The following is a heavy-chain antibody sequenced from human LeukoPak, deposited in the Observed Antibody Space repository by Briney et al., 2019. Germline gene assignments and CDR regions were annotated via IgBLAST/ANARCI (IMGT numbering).Heavy chain of an antibody. V-gene: IGHV4-39*01. Sequence: SETLSLTCTVSGGSISSSSYYWGWIRQPPGKGLEWIGSIYYSGSTYYSPSLKSRVTISVDTSRNQFSLKLSSVTAADTAVYYCARHSLDGSGNYYNGLDYWGQGTLVTVSS. D-gene: IGHD3-10*01. CDR3: ARHSLDGSGNYYNGLDY. CDR2: IYYSGST. J-gene: IGHJ4*02. CDR1: GGSISSSSYY.